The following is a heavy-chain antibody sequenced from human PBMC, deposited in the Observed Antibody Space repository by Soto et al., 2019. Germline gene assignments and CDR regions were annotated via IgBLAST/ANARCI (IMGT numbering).Heavy chain of an antibody. Sequence: SETLSLTCSVSGDAISNFYWSWIQQTPGRGLEWIGCVHESGSTDYNPSLKGRVTISLHTSKSQFSLSLRSATAADTATYYCARGTRALITSFFAYWGQGIPVTVSS. CDR1: GDAISNFY. D-gene: IGHD1-20*01. CDR3: ARGTRALITSFFAY. V-gene: IGHV4-59*01. J-gene: IGHJ4*02. CDR2: VHESGST.